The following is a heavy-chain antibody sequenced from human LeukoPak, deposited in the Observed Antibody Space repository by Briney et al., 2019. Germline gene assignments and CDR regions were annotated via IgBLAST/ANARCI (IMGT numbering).Heavy chain of an antibody. J-gene: IGHJ5*02. V-gene: IGHV1-8*01. CDR1: GYTFTRYD. D-gene: IGHD1-26*01. CDR3: ARGYYTGNWFDP. Sequence: ASVRVSCKASGYTFTRYDINWVRQAAGHRLEWMGWMNPNSGNTGYAQKFQGRVTMTRNTSISTAYMELSSLRSEDTAVYYCARGYYTGNWFDPWGQGTLVTVSS. CDR2: MNPNSGNT.